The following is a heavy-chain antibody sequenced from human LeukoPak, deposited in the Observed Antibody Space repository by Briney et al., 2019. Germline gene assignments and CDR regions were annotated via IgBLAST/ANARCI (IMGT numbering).Heavy chain of an antibody. V-gene: IGHV4-34*01. CDR2: INHSGST. D-gene: IGHD3-10*01. J-gene: IGHJ4*02. CDR1: GGSFSGYY. CDR3: ARRYYGSGSYNY. Sequence: SETLSLTCAVYGGSFSGYYWTWIRQPPGKGLEWIGEINHSGSTNYNPSLKSRVTISVDTSKNQFSLKLSSVTAADTAVYYCARRYYGSGSYNYWGQGTLVTVSS.